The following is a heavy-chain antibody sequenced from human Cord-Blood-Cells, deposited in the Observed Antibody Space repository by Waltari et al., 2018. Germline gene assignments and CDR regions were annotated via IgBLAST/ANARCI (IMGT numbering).Heavy chain of an antibody. CDR1: GYTFTSYY. J-gene: IGHJ3*02. D-gene: IGHD4-4*01. CDR2: INPSGGST. Sequence: QVQLVQSGAEVKKPGASVKVSCKASGYTFTSYYMHWVRQAPGQGLEWMGIINPSGGSTSYAQKCKGRVTMTRDTSTSTVYMELSSLRSEDTAVYYCARAFYSNYTPGAFDIWGQGTMVTVSS. CDR3: ARAFYSNYTPGAFDI. V-gene: IGHV1-46*01.